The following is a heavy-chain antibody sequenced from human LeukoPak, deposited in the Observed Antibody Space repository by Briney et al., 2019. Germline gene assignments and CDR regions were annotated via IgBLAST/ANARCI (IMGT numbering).Heavy chain of an antibody. D-gene: IGHD1-1*01. Sequence: GGSLRLSCAASGFTVSSNHMSWVRQAPGKGLEWVSVIYSGGSTDYADSVKGRFTISRDNLKNTLYLQMNTLIAEDTAVYYCARGPAGYNWGQGTLVTVSS. CDR2: IYSGGST. V-gene: IGHV3-53*01. CDR1: GFTVSSNH. CDR3: ARGPAGYN. J-gene: IGHJ4*02.